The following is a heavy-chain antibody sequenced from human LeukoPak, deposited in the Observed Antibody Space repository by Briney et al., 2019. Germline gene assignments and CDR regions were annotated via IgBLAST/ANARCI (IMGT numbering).Heavy chain of an antibody. J-gene: IGHJ4*02. CDR3: AISSSTLWNPFDY. CDR1: GFTFSSYS. CDR2: ISSSSSYI. D-gene: IGHD6-13*01. Sequence: GGSLRLSCAASGFTFSSYSMNWVRQAPGKGLEWVSSISSSSSYIYYADSVKGRFTITRDNAKNSLYLQMNSLRAEDTAVYYCAISSSTLWNPFDYWGQGTLVTLSS. V-gene: IGHV3-21*01.